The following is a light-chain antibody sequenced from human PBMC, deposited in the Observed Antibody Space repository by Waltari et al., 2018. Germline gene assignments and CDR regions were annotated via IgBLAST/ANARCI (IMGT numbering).Light chain of an antibody. CDR3: AVWDDSLNVPV. J-gene: IGLJ1*01. Sequence: QSVLAQPPSASGTPGLKLTTSCSGSRPNIGSNTVNWYQHLPGPAPRLLLWSNNQRPSGVPDRFSGSKSGTSASLAISGLQSEDEADYYCAVWDDSLNVPVFGTGTKVTVL. V-gene: IGLV1-44*01. CDR1: RPNIGSNT. CDR2: SNN.